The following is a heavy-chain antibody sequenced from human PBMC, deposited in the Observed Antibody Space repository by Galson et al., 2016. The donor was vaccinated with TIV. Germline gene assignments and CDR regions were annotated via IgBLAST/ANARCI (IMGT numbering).Heavy chain of an antibody. CDR2: LFYSGGT. V-gene: IGHV4-39*07. CDR3: ARDVYWSFYYTRAGTFDI. CDR1: GDSISSSSYY. Sequence: TLSLTCTVSGDSISSSSYYWGWIRQPPGKGLGWIGNLFYSGGTNSNPSLKSRVTISVDTSKNQFSLRLSSVTAADTAMYYCARDVYWSFYYTRAGTFDICGQGTMVTVSS. J-gene: IGHJ3*02. D-gene: IGHD3-3*01.